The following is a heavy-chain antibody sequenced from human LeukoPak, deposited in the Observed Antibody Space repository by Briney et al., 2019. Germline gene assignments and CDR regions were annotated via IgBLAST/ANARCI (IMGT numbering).Heavy chain of an antibody. D-gene: IGHD5-24*01. CDR2: IFYSGST. CDR3: ARLARDVYNIIAYFFDQ. CDR1: GGSISSSSYY. Sequence: MSSETLSLTCTVSGGSISSSSYYWGWIRQPPGKGLEWIGNIFYSGSTYYKPSLKSRFTISVDTSKNQFTLKLSSVTAADTAVYYCARLARDVYNIIAYFFDQWGQGTLVTVSS. J-gene: IGHJ4*02. V-gene: IGHV4-39*01.